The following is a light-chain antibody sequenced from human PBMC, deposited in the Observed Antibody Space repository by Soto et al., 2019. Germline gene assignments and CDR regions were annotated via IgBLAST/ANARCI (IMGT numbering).Light chain of an antibody. CDR3: QQYGTSPHT. J-gene: IGKJ4*01. V-gene: IGKV3-20*01. CDR1: QSVGYNY. CDR2: GAS. Sequence: EIVLTQSPGTLSLSPGERATLSCRASQSVGYNYLAWYQQNPGQAPRLLIYGASSRATGIPDRFSGSGSGTDFTLTISRLEPEDFAVYYCQQYGTSPHTFGGGTKVEIK.